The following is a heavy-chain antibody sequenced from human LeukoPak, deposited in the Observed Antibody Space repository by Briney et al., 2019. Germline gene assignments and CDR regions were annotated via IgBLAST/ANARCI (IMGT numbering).Heavy chain of an antibody. CDR3: ARDRNGDYQRDYDAFDI. V-gene: IGHV3-21*01. J-gene: IGHJ3*02. CDR1: GFTFSSYS. Sequence: GGSLRLSRAASGFTFSSYSMNWVRQAPGKGLEWVSSISSSSSYIYYADSVKGRFTISRDNAKNSLYLQMNSLRAEDTAVYCCARDRNGDYQRDYDAFDIWGQGTMVTVSS. CDR2: ISSSSSYI. D-gene: IGHD4-17*01.